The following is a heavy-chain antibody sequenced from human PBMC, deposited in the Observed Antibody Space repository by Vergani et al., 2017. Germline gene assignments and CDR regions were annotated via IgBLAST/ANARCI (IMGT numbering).Heavy chain of an antibody. CDR2: IWYDGSNK. CDR1: GFTFSSHR. V-gene: IGHV3-33*01. CDR3: AMWGNEKRFDS. Sequence: QVQLVESEGGVDQLGRPLTLSCVAPGFTFSSHRLHWGRKAPGKGLEWGAVIWYDGSNKYYGASVKGRFTISRDNSKNTLYLQMNSLTVEDTAVYYWAMWGNEKRFDSWGQGTLVTVSS. D-gene: IGHD1-1*01. J-gene: IGHJ5*01.